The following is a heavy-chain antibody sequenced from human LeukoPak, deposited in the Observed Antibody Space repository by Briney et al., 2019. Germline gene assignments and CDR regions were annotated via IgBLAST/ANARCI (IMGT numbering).Heavy chain of an antibody. V-gene: IGHV1-18*01. CDR2: ISVYNGNT. CDR3: ARDRSAGGYDSSLDY. D-gene: IGHD5-12*01. CDR1: GYTFTSYG. Sequence: GASVKVSCKASGYTFTSYGISWVRQAPGQGLEWMGWISVYNGNTNYAQKLQGRVTMTTDTSTSTAYMELRSLRSEDTAVYYCARDRSAGGYDSSLDYWGQGTLVTVSS. J-gene: IGHJ4*02.